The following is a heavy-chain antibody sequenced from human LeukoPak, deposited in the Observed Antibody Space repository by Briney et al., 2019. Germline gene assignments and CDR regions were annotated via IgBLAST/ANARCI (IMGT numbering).Heavy chain of an antibody. CDR1: GYTFTSYG. CDR3: AREVGNYYDSSGRRTQRGGTYYYYYYGMDV. CDR2: IGAYNGNT. J-gene: IGHJ6*02. Sequence: ASVKVSCKASGYTFTSYGISWVRQAPGQGLEWMGWIGAYNGNTNYAQKLQGRVTMTTDTSTSTAYMGLRSLRSDDTAVYYCAREVGNYYDSSGRRTQRGGTYYYYYYGMDVWGQGTTVTVSS. D-gene: IGHD3-22*01. V-gene: IGHV1-18*01.